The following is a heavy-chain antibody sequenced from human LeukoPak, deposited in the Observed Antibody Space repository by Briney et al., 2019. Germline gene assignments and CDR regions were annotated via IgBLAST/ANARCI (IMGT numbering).Heavy chain of an antibody. V-gene: IGHV3-30*03. D-gene: IGHD2-8*02. J-gene: IGHJ4*02. Sequence: PGGSLRLSRAASGFTFSSYGMHWVRQAPGKGLEWVAVISYDGSNTYYADSVKGRFTISRDNAKNTLYLQMSSLRAEDTAVYYCARGRTGYYFDYWGQGSLVTVSS. CDR2: ISYDGSNT. CDR3: ARGRTGYYFDY. CDR1: GFTFSSYG.